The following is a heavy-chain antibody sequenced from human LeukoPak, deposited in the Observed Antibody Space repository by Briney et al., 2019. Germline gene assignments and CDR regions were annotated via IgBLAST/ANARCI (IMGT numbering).Heavy chain of an antibody. CDR3: ARDLRSSSSSGINYYGMDV. J-gene: IGHJ6*02. Sequence: SETLSLTCTVSGGSISRSGYYWSWIRQHPGKGLEWIGYIYYSGSTYYNPSLKSRVTISVDTSMNQFSLKLSSVTAADTAVYYCARDLRSSSSSGINYYGMDVWGQGTTVTVSS. D-gene: IGHD6-6*01. CDR1: GGSISRSGYY. CDR2: IYYSGST. V-gene: IGHV4-31*03.